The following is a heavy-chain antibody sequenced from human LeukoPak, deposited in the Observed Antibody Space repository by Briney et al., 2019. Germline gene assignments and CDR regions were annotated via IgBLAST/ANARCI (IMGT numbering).Heavy chain of an antibody. CDR3: ARSPSRIAVAGGDY. D-gene: IGHD6-19*01. Sequence: SETLSLTCTVSGGSISSYYWSWIRQPAGKGLEWIGRIYTSGSTNYNPSLKSRVTISVDTSKNQFSLKLSSVTAADTAVYYCARSPSRIAVAGGDYWGQGTLVTVSS. J-gene: IGHJ4*02. V-gene: IGHV4-4*07. CDR1: GGSISSYY. CDR2: IYTSGST.